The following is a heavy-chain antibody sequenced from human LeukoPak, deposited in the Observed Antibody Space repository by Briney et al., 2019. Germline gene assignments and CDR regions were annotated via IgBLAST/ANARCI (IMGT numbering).Heavy chain of an antibody. J-gene: IGHJ3*02. D-gene: IGHD2-15*01. CDR1: GGSISSSNW. V-gene: IGHV4-4*02. CDR2: IYHSGST. CDR3: ARAVGSGSDDAFDI. Sequence: PSETLSLTCAVSGGSISSSNWWSWVRQPPGKGLEWIGEIYHSGSTNYNPSLKSRVTISVDKSKNQFSLKLSSVTAADTAVYYCARAVGSGSDDAFDIWGQGTMVTVSS.